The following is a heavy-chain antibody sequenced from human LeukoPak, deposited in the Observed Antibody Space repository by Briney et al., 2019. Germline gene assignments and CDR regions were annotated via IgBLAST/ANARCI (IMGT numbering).Heavy chain of an antibody. CDR2: ISWNSGSI. V-gene: IGHV3-9*01. Sequence: GRSLRLSCAASGFTFDDYAMHWVRQAPGKGLEWVSGISWNSGSIGYADSVKGRFTISRDNAKNSLYLQMNSLRAEDTALYYCAKDMMAEGNGMDVWGQGTTVTVSS. CDR3: AKDMMAEGNGMDV. J-gene: IGHJ6*02. CDR1: GFTFDDYA. D-gene: IGHD5-24*01.